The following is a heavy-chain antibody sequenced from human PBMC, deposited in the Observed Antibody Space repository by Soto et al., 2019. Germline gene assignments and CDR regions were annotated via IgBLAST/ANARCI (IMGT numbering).Heavy chain of an antibody. D-gene: IGHD3-16*01. CDR2: IYYSGST. Sequence: SETLSLTCTVSGVSVISGGYYWTWIRQHPGKGLEWIGYIYYSGSTYYNPSLKSRLTISVDTSKNHFSLKLTSVTAADTAVYYCARGGRNAHLAHWGQGTLVTVSS. CDR1: GVSVISGGYY. J-gene: IGHJ4*02. V-gene: IGHV4-31*03. CDR3: ARGGRNAHLAH.